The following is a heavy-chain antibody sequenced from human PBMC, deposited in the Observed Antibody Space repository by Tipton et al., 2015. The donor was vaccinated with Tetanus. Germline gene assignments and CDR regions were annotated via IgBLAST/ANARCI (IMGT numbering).Heavy chain of an antibody. CDR1: GDSVSRNNIA. J-gene: IGHJ6*02. V-gene: IGHV6-1*01. CDR3: VRGQVSAMDV. Sequence: GLVKPSQTLSLTCAISGDSVSRNNIAWNWIRQSPSRGLEWLRRTYYASKWVNNYAASVKSRLNINPDTSKNQFSLHLSSVTPEDSAVYYCVRGQVSAMDVWGQGTTVIVSS. CDR2: TYYASKWVN.